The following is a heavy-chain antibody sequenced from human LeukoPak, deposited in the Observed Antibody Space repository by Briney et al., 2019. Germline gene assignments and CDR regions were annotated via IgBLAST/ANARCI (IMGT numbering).Heavy chain of an antibody. CDR1: GYTFTSYD. Sequence: GASVKVSCKASGYTFTSYDINWVRQAPGQGLEWMGWMNPNSGNTGYAQKFQGRVTMTRNTSISTAYMELSSLRSEDTAVYYCARGRGGSGSYFTAFDIWGQGTMVTVSS. V-gene: IGHV1-8*01. CDR3: ARGRGGSGSYFTAFDI. CDR2: MNPNSGNT. D-gene: IGHD3-10*01. J-gene: IGHJ3*02.